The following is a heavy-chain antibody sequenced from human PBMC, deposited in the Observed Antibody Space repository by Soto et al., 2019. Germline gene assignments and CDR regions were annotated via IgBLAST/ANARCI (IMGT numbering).Heavy chain of an antibody. CDR2: MNPNSGNT. Sequence: GASVKISCKASGYTFTIYYINWVRQATGQGLEWMGWMNPNSGNTGYAQKFQGRVTMTRNTSISTAYMELSSLRSEDTAVYYCASVGGYCSGGSCYLSLHYDAFDIWGQGTMVTVSS. V-gene: IGHV1-8*01. J-gene: IGHJ3*02. CDR3: ASVGGYCSGGSCYLSLHYDAFDI. D-gene: IGHD2-15*01. CDR1: GYTFTIYY.